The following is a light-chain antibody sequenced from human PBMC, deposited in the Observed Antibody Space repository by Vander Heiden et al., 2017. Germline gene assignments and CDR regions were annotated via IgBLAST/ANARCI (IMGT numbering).Light chain of an antibody. CDR3: QKYNSAPSIT. CDR1: HGISNY. J-gene: IGKJ5*01. CDR2: GAS. Sequence: DIQMTQSPSSLSASVGDRVTITCRASHGISNYVAWYQQKPGKVPKLLIYGASTLQAGVPSRFSGSGSGTDFTLTISSLQPEDVATYYCQKYNSAPSITFGQGTRLEIK. V-gene: IGKV1-27*01.